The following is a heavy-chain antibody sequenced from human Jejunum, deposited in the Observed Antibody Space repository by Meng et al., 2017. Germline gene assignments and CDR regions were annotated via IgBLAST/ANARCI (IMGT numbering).Heavy chain of an antibody. J-gene: IGHJ5*01. CDR1: PDSTGSEPFY. Sequence: SETLSLTCSVSPDSTGSEPFYWGWVRQSPGKGLEWIGTMSYSGTTYYNPSFQSRVSISRDVSKTQLSLTLSSVTAADTAVYYCARDYGSINWFFYWGQGTLVTVSS. D-gene: IGHD2-15*01. V-gene: IGHV4-39*07. CDR2: MSYSGTT. CDR3: ARDYGSINWFFY.